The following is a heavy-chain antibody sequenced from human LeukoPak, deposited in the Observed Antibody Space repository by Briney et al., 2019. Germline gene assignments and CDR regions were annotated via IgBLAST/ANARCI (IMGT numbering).Heavy chain of an antibody. CDR2: IKWSSGII. J-gene: IGHJ6*02. CDR3: AKDSSILTYAMDV. CDR1: GFTFDDYA. Sequence: PGGSLRLSCAASGFTFDDYAMHWVRQAPGKGLEWVSGIKWSSGIIGYADSVKGRFTISRDNAKNSLYLQMNSLRAEDTALYYCAKDSSILTYAMDVWGQGTTVTVSS. V-gene: IGHV3-9*01. D-gene: IGHD3-3*02.